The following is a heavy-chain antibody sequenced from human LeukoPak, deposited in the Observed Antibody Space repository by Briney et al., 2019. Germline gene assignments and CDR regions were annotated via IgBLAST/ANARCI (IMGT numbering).Heavy chain of an antibody. V-gene: IGHV3-23*01. D-gene: IGHD2-2*01. Sequence: GGSLRLSCAASGFTFSSYAMSWVRQAPGKGLEWVSAISGSGGSTYYADPVKGRFTISRDNSKNTLYLQMNSLRAEDTAVYYCAKDGGYCSSTSCSKGAYYYYYMDVWGKGTTVTVSS. CDR1: GFTFSSYA. CDR2: ISGSGGST. J-gene: IGHJ6*03. CDR3: AKDGGYCSSTSCSKGAYYYYYMDV.